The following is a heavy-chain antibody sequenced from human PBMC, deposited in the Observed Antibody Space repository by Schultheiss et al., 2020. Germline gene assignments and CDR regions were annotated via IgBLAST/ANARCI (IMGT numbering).Heavy chain of an antibody. Sequence: SETLSLTCTVSGGSVSSGSYYWSWIRQPPGKGLEWIGYIYYSGSTNYNPSLKSRVTISVDTSKNQFSLKLSSVTAADTAVYYCARGGDFWSGYYTCDYWGPGHLGTVAS. CDR2: IYYSGST. CDR1: GGSVSSGSYY. V-gene: IGHV4-61*01. J-gene: IGHJ4*02. D-gene: IGHD3-3*01. CDR3: ARGGDFWSGYYTCDY.